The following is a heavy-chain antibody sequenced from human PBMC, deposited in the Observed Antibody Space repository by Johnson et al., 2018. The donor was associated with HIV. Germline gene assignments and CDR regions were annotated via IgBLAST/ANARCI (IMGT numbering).Heavy chain of an antibody. D-gene: IGHD4-23*01. V-gene: IGHV3-7*01. CDR3: AREAQTHAFDI. CDR1: GFTVSSNY. Sequence: EQLVESGGGLIQPGGSLRLSCAASGFTVSSNYMSWVRQAPGKGLEWVANIKQDGGEQYYADSVKGRFTISRDNAKNSLYLQMNSLRAGDTAVYYCAREAQTHAFDIWGQGTMVTVSS. CDR2: IKQDGGEQ. J-gene: IGHJ3*02.